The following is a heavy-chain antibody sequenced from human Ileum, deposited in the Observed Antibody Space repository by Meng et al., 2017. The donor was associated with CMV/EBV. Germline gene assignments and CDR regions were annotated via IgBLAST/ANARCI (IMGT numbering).Heavy chain of an antibody. Sequence: SGTLSLTCAVYGGSFSGYFWAWIRQSPGMGLEWIGEIHHGGSTNYNPSLKSRVTISVDTSKNQFSLKLSSVTAADTAVYYCARGTETGRHLDYWGQGTLVTVSS. D-gene: IGHD1-14*01. CDR3: ARGTETGRHLDY. V-gene: IGHV4-34*01. CDR1: GGSFSGYF. J-gene: IGHJ4*02. CDR2: IHHGGST.